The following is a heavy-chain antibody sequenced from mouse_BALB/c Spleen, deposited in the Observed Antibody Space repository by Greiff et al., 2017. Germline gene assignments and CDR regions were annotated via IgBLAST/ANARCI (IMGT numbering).Heavy chain of an antibody. CDR1: GFTFSSFG. J-gene: IGHJ2*01. CDR3: AREGLYYFDY. Sequence: EVKLQESGGGLVQPGGSRKLSCAASGFTFSSFGMHWVRQAPEKGLEWVAYISSGSSTIYYADTVKGRFTISRDNPKNTLFLQMTSLRSEDTAMYYCAREGLYYFDYWGQGTTLTVSS. CDR2: ISSGSSTI. V-gene: IGHV5-17*02. D-gene: IGHD3-2*02.